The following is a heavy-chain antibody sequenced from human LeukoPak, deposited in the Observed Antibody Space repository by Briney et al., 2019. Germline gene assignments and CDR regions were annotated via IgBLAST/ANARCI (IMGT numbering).Heavy chain of an antibody. D-gene: IGHD4-23*01. CDR1: GGSISSSDYY. CDR3: ARTVGTHRFDY. V-gene: IGHV4-39*01. J-gene: IGHJ4*02. CDR2: IYYNGNT. Sequence: PSETLSLTCSVSGGSISSSDYYWGWIRQPPGERLEWLGTIYYNGNTYYNPSLQSRVIISVDTSKNQFSLKLTSVTAPDTAVYYCARTVGTHRFDYWGQGILVTVSS.